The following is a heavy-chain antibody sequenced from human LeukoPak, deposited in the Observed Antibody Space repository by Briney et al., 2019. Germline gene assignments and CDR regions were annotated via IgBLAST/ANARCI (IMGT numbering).Heavy chain of an antibody. CDR2: ISSSSSYT. CDR3: ATYYYGSGSYNALIAEYFQH. Sequence: PGGSLILSCAASGFIFSDYYMSWIRQAPGKGLEWVSYISSSSSYTKYADSVKGRFTISRDNAKNSLYLQMNSLRAEDTAMYYCATYYYGSGSYNALIAEYFQHWGQGTLVTVSS. CDR1: GFIFSDYY. D-gene: IGHD3-10*01. V-gene: IGHV3-11*06. J-gene: IGHJ1*01.